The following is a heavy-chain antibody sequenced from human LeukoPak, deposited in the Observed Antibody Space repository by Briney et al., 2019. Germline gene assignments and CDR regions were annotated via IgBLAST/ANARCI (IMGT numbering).Heavy chain of an antibody. D-gene: IGHD5-24*01. CDR1: GYTFTSYY. CDR3: ARAGPRRDGYNVDY. Sequence: ASVKVSCKASGYTFTSYYIHWVRQAPGQGLEWVGVINPSGGSTTYAQKFQGRVTMTRDTSTSIAFMELATLRSEDTAVYYCARAGPRRDGYNVDYWGQGTLVTVSS. V-gene: IGHV1-46*01. J-gene: IGHJ4*02. CDR2: INPSGGST.